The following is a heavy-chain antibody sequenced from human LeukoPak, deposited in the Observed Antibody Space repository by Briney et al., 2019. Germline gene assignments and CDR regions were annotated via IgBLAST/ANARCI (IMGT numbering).Heavy chain of an antibody. V-gene: IGHV4-39*07. CDR1: GGSISSSSYY. J-gene: IGHJ4*02. CDR2: IYYSGST. D-gene: IGHD5-18*01. Sequence: PSETLSLTCTVSGGSISSSSYYWGWIRQPPGKGLEWIGSIYYSGSTYYNPSLKTRVTISVATSKNQFSLKLSSVTAADTAVYYCARAPADTAMVEWKNNKKHYFDYWGQGTLVTVSS. CDR3: ARAPADTAMVEWKNNKKHYFDY.